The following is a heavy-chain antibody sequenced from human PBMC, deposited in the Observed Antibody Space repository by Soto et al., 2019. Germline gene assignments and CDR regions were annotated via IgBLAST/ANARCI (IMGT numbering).Heavy chain of an antibody. CDR2: INSDGSST. V-gene: IGHV3-74*01. J-gene: IGHJ4*02. CDR1: GFTFSSYW. CDR3: ARGSLSAAES. Sequence: GGSLRLSCAASGFTFSSYWMHWVRQAPGKGLVWVSRINSDGSSTSYGDSVKGRFTISRDNAKNTLYLQVDSLRAEDTAVYHCARGSLSAAESWGQGTLVTVSS. D-gene: IGHD6-13*01.